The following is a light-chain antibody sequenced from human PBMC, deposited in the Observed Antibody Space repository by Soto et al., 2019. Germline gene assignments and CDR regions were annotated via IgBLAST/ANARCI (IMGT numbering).Light chain of an antibody. Sequence: DIQMTQSPSSLSASVGDRVTITCQASQDITNSLNWYQQKPGKAPKFLIYDDSILETGVPSLFSGSGSGTDFTFTISSLQPEDVATYYCQQYDNLPLTFGPGTTGDIE. CDR1: QDITNS. J-gene: IGKJ3*01. CDR3: QQYDNLPLT. CDR2: DDS. V-gene: IGKV1-33*01.